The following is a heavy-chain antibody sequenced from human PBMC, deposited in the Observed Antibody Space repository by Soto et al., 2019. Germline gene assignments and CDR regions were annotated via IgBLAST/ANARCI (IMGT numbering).Heavy chain of an antibody. CDR3: ARSPWGGPFDY. Sequence: EVQLGESGGGLIQPGGSLRLSCTASGFIVSSNYMSWVSQAPGKGLEWVSVIDSGGSTYYGDSVKGRFTISRDNSKNTLYLQMNNLRAEDTAVYHCARSPWGGPFDYWGQGTLVTVSS. CDR1: GFIVSSNY. J-gene: IGHJ4*02. CDR2: IDSGGST. V-gene: IGHV3-53*01. D-gene: IGHD7-27*01.